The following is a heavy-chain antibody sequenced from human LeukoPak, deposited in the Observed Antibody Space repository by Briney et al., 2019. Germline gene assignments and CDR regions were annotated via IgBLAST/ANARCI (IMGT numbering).Heavy chain of an antibody. V-gene: IGHV1-69*06. J-gene: IGHJ6*03. Sequence: SVKVSCKASGGTFSSYAISWVRQAPGQGLEWMGGIIPIFGTANYARKFQGRVTITADKSTSTAYMELSSLRSEDTAVYYCARGGARTSHLPTDYYYYMDVWGKGTTVTVSS. CDR3: ARGGARTSHLPTDYYYYMDV. D-gene: IGHD2-2*01. CDR1: GGTFSSYA. CDR2: IIPIFGTA.